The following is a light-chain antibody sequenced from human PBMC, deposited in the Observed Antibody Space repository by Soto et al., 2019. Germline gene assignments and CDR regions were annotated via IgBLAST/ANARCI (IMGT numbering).Light chain of an antibody. CDR2: EVN. CDR1: SSDVGGYNY. CDR3: SSYTSSSTRV. J-gene: IGLJ1*01. Sequence: QSALTQPASVSGSPGQSITISCTGTSSDVGGYNYVSWYQQHPGKAPKLMIYEVNNRPSGVSNRFSGSKSGNTASLTISGXXXXXXXDYXCSSYTSSSTRVFGTGT. V-gene: IGLV2-14*01.